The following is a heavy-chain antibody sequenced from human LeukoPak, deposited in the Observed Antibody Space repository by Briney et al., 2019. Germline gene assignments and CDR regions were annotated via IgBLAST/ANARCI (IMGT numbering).Heavy chain of an antibody. CDR2: IKEDGSDK. V-gene: IGHV3-7*04. Sequence: GGSLRLSCAASGFSFRSFWMSWIRQAPGKGLEWVASIKEDGSDKYYVESVKGRFTVSRENARNSLYLQMNSLRAEDTAVYYCARVLWFGGIYYFDYWGQGTLVTVSS. CDR1: GFSFRSFW. CDR3: ARVLWFGGIYYFDY. D-gene: IGHD3-10*01. J-gene: IGHJ4*02.